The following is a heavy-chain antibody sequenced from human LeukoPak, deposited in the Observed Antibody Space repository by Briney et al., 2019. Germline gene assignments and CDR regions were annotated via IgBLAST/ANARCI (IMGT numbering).Heavy chain of an antibody. CDR2: INPNSGGT. J-gene: IGHJ4*02. V-gene: IGHV1-2*02. CDR3: ARDLEMATIGSDY. CDR1: GYTFTGYY. Sequence: ASVKVSCKASGYTFTGYYMHWVRQAPGQGLEWMGWINPNSGGTNYAQKFQGRVTMTRDTSISTAYMELSRLRSDDTAVYYCARDLEMATIGSDYWGQGTLVTVSS. D-gene: IGHD5-24*01.